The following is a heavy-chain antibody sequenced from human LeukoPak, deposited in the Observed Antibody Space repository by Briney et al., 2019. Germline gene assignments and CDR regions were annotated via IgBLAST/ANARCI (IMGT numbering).Heavy chain of an antibody. D-gene: IGHD6-19*01. CDR2: IRSGGGST. CDR1: GFTFSSYA. Sequence: GGSLRLSCAASGFTFSSYAMSWVRQAPGKGLEWVSAIRSGGGSTYYAAPVKGRFATSRDNSKNRLYQQMNSMRGEDTAVYYCAEGGCGWPLGIFDGWGQGTLVTASS. V-gene: IGHV3-23*01. CDR3: AEGGCGWPLGIFDG. J-gene: IGHJ4*02.